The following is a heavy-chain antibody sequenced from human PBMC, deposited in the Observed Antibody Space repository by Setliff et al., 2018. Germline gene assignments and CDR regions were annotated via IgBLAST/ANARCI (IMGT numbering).Heavy chain of an antibody. CDR3: AGARYSNCLYWFDS. D-gene: IGHD4-4*01. CDR2: IYTSGST. CDR1: GGSISSVSYY. Sequence: PSETLSLTCTVSGGSISSVSYYWSWLRPPAGQGLEWIGRIYTSGSTNYNPSLKSLVTVSVDTSKNQFSLKLCSVSAADTAVYYCAGARYSNCLYWFDSGGQGTLVTVCS. J-gene: IGHJ5*01. V-gene: IGHV4-61*02.